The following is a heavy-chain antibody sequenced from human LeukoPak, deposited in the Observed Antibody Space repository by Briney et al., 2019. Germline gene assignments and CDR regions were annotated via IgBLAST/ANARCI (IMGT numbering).Heavy chain of an antibody. V-gene: IGHV3-7*03. CDR1: GFTFSGHW. Sequence: GGSLRLSCEASGFTFSGHWMSWVRQAPGKGLEWVVNIKQDGSEKSYVDSGKVRFTISRDNAKNLLYLQLTRLRVEARAVYYCARAARGLAPWGQGTLVTVSS. CDR2: IKQDGSEK. D-gene: IGHD5-12*01. CDR3: ARAARGLAP. J-gene: IGHJ5*02.